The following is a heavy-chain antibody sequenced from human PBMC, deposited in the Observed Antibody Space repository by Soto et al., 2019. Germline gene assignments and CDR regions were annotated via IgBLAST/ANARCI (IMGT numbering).Heavy chain of an antibody. CDR2: INGDNGDT. V-gene: IGHV1-18*01. CDR1: GYTFTNYG. D-gene: IGHD7-27*01. Sequence: VQLVQSGAAGKQPGASVKVSCKASGYTFTNYGVTWVRQAPGQGLEWMGWINGDNGDTHYAQNVQGKATMTTDKSTRTSYMELRSLKSADTAVYYCAIHGRDYNAYTGVYSSYGMNVWGQGTTITVSS. CDR3: AIHGRDYNAYTGVYSSYGMNV. J-gene: IGHJ6*02.